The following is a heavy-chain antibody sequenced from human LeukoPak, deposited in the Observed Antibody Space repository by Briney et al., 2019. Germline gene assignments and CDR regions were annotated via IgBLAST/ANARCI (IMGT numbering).Heavy chain of an antibody. J-gene: IGHJ4*02. CDR3: ARDQATSGGGLDS. CDR1: GFTVSGTH. D-gene: IGHD3-16*01. Sequence: GGSLRLSCAASGFTVSGTHMSWVRQAPGKGLEWVSAIYTGGTTYYSDSVEGRFTISRDKSKNTLYLQMDRLRVEDTAVYYCARDQATSGGGLDSWGQGTLVTVSS. V-gene: IGHV3-53*01. CDR2: IYTGGTT.